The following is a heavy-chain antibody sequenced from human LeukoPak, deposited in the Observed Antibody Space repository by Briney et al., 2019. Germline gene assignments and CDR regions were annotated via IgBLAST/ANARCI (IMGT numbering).Heavy chain of an antibody. CDR1: GFTFSSYS. J-gene: IGHJ5*02. CDR3: ARGREDYYDSSGYYPDWFDP. Sequence: GGSLRLSCAASGFTFSSYSMNWVRQAPGKGLEWVSSISSSSSYIYYADSVKGRFTISRDNAKNSLYLQMNSLRAEDTAVYYCARGREDYYDSSGYYPDWFDPWGQGTLVTVSS. V-gene: IGHV3-21*01. CDR2: ISSSSSYI. D-gene: IGHD3-22*01.